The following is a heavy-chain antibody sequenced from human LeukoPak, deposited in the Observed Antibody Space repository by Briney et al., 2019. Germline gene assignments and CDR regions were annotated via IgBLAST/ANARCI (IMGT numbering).Heavy chain of an antibody. CDR1: GGSISSSSYY. CDR2: IYYSGST. J-gene: IGHJ4*02. Sequence: SETLPLTCTVSGGSISSSSYYWGWIRQPPGKGLEWIGSIYYSGSTYYNPSLKSRVTISVDTSKNQFSLKLSSVTAADTAVYYCASIPTMLRTIDYWGQGTLVTVSS. V-gene: IGHV4-39*01. CDR3: ASIPTMLRTIDY. D-gene: IGHD3-10*01.